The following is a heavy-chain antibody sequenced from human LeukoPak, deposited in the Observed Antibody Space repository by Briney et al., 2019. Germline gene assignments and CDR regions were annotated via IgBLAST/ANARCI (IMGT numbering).Heavy chain of an antibody. CDR3: MRDNITAVGTWNWFDP. V-gene: IGHV4-59*01. D-gene: IGHD6-13*01. J-gene: IGHJ5*02. CDR2: IFYSGAN. Sequence: SETLSLTCPVSGGSISSSCCGWLRQPPGKGMEWMRYIFYSGANTYNPSLKTRVTLSEETSKKQFFLKLSSVTPADRHVSYWMRDNITAVGTWNWFDPCGQGTLGTVSS. CDR1: GGSISSSC.